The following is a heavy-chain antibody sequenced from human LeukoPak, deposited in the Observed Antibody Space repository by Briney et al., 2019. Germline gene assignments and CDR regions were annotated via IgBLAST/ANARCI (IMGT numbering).Heavy chain of an antibody. CDR1: GGSFSGYY. Sequence: SETLSLTCAVYGGSFSGYYWSWIRQPPGKGLEWIGEINHSGSTNYNPSLKSRVTISVDTSKNQFSLKLSSVTAADTAVYYCARGQTTVTRHFDYWGQGTLVTVSS. J-gene: IGHJ4*02. V-gene: IGHV4-34*01. CDR2: INHSGST. D-gene: IGHD4-11*01. CDR3: ARGQTTVTRHFDY.